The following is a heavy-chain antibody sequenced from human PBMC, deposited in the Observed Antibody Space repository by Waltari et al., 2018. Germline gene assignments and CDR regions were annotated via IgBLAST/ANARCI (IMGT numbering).Heavy chain of an antibody. CDR1: GFIFSYFE. V-gene: IGHV3-48*03. Sequence: EVQLVESGGGVVQPGGSLRLSCAASGFIFSYFEMNWVRQATGKGLEWISYISSNVNIIPYASSVKGRVTISRDNAKNSLYLQMTSLRAEDTAVYYCAREGTGQNYYYLGMDVWGQGTTVTVSS. CDR2: ISSNVNII. CDR3: AREGTGQNYYYLGMDV. J-gene: IGHJ6*02.